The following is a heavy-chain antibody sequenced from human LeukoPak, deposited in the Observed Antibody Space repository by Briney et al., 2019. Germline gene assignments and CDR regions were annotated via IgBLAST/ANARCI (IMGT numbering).Heavy chain of an antibody. V-gene: IGHV4-31*03. CDR2: IYYSGST. CDR3: ARAGGTTIQLWLLGSPDKNWFDP. CDR1: GGSISSGGYY. D-gene: IGHD5-18*01. Sequence: SQTLSLTCTVSGGSISSGGYYWSWIRQHPGKGLEWIGYIYYSGSTYYNPSLKSRVTISVDTSKNQFSLKLSSVTAADTAVYYCARAGGTTIQLWLLGSPDKNWFDPWGQGTLVTVSS. J-gene: IGHJ5*02.